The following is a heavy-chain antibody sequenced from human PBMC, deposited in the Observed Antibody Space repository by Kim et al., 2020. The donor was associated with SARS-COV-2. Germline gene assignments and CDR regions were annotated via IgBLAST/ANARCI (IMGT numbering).Heavy chain of an antibody. Sequence: ASVKVSCKASGYTFTSYDINWVRQATGQGLEWMGWMNPNSGNTGYAQKFQGRVTMTRNTSISTAYMELSSLRSEDTAVYYCVRGDILTGYLYHYYYGMDVWGQGTTVTVSS. CDR3: VRGDILTGYLYHYYYGMDV. V-gene: IGHV1-8*01. CDR1: GYTFTSYD. D-gene: IGHD3-9*01. J-gene: IGHJ6*02. CDR2: MNPNSGNT.